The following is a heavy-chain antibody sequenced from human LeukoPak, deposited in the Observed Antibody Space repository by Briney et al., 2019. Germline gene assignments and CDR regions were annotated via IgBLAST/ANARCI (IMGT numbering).Heavy chain of an antibody. CDR2: ISNSGST. V-gene: IGHV4-59*11. CDR1: GVFISSHY. D-gene: IGHD2/OR15-2a*01. J-gene: IGHJ5*02. CDR3: VRDGSVRSFSAWFDP. Sequence: SETLSLTCTVSGVFISSHYWSWIRQSPGKGLEWIGFISNSGSTRYNPSLKSRATISVDTSKNQFSLKLTSVTAADTAVYYCVRDGSVRSFSAWFDPWGQGTLVTVSS.